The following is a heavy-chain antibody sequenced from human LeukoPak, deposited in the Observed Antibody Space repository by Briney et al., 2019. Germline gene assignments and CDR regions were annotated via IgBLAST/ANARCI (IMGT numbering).Heavy chain of an antibody. J-gene: IGHJ4*02. D-gene: IGHD4-17*01. V-gene: IGHV3-21*04. CDR2: ISSSSSYI. CDR1: GFTFSSYS. Sequence: GGSLRLSCAASGFTFSSYSMNWVRQAPGKGLEWVSSISSSSSYIYYAGSVKGRFTISRDNAKNSLYLQMNSLRADDTAVYYCAKGRGTTVTAAANYWGQGTLVTVSS. CDR3: AKGRGTTVTAAANY.